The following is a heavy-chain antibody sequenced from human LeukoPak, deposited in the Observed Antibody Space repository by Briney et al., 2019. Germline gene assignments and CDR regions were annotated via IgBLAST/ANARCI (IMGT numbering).Heavy chain of an antibody. CDR1: GFTFSSYG. V-gene: IGHV3-30*18. Sequence: PGRSLRLSCAASGFTFSSYGMHWVRQAPGKGLEWVAVISYDGSNKYYADSVKGRLTISRDNSKNTLYLQMNSLRAEDTAVYYCAKEAKRWLQFTSNPDFDYWGQGTLVTVSS. CDR2: ISYDGSNK. J-gene: IGHJ4*02. CDR3: AKEAKRWLQFTSNPDFDY. D-gene: IGHD5-12*01.